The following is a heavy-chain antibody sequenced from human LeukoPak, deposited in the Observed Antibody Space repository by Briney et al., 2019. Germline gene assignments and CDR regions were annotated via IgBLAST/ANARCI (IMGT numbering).Heavy chain of an antibody. J-gene: IGHJ4*02. CDR2: ISGSGSGSGSST. Sequence: PGGSLRLSCAVSGFTFSSYAMNWVRQAPGKGLEWVPAISGSGSGSGSSTYYADSVKGRFTISRDNSKNTLYLQMNSLRAEDTAVYYCANPGGPWGQGTLVTVSS. CDR1: GFTFSSYA. D-gene: IGHD1-1*01. V-gene: IGHV3-23*01. CDR3: ANPGGP.